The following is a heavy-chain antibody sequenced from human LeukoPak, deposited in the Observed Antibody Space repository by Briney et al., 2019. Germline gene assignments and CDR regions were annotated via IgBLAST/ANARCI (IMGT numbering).Heavy chain of an antibody. J-gene: IGHJ5*02. D-gene: IGHD3-10*01. Sequence: GGTLRLSCAASGFTFSNYGMSWVRQAPGKGLEWVSSIRSSGDSTYYADSVKGRFTISRDNSKNTLYLQMNSLRAEDTAVYYCARNVLLWFGGTDNWFDPWGQGTLVTVSS. V-gene: IGHV3-23*01. CDR1: GFTFSNYG. CDR3: ARNVLLWFGGTDNWFDP. CDR2: IRSSGDST.